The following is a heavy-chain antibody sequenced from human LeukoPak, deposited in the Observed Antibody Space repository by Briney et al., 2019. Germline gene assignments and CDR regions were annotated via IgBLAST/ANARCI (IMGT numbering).Heavy chain of an antibody. CDR3: ARTARAAGRKGGYYFDY. Sequence: ASVKVSCKAPGGTFSSYAISWVRQAPGQGLEWMGRIIPILGIANYAQKFQGRVTITADKSTSTAYMELSSLRSEDTAVYYCARTARAAGRKGGYYFDYWGQGTLVTVSS. CDR2: IIPILGIA. J-gene: IGHJ4*02. CDR1: GGTFSSYA. D-gene: IGHD6-13*01. V-gene: IGHV1-69*04.